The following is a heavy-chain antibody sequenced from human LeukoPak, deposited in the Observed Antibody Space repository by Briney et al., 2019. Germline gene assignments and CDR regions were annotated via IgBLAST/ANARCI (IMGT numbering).Heavy chain of an antibody. CDR2: IHNSGTT. Sequence: SETLSLTCAASGGPFSGYFWRWIRPSSGKGLEWVGEIHNSGTTNYNPSLNSRVPIPEDTSKNQFYLNLSSVTAADTAVYYCARRYYYNLGSFPFDFWGQGTLVTVS. V-gene: IGHV4-34*01. CDR3: ARRYYYNLGSFPFDF. D-gene: IGHD3-10*01. J-gene: IGHJ4*02. CDR1: GGPFSGYF.